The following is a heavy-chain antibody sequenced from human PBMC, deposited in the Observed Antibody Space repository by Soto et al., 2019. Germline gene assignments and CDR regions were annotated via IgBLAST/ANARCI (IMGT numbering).Heavy chain of an antibody. CDR3: ARDQGVDIVATTVDY. J-gene: IGHJ4*02. Sequence: ASVKVSCKASGYTFTSYGISWVRQAPGQGLEWMGWISAYNGNTNYAQKLQGRVTMTTGTSTSTAYMELRSLRSDDTAVYYCARDQGVDIVATTVDYWGQGTQVTVSS. V-gene: IGHV1-18*01. CDR1: GYTFTSYG. D-gene: IGHD5-12*01. CDR2: ISAYNGNT.